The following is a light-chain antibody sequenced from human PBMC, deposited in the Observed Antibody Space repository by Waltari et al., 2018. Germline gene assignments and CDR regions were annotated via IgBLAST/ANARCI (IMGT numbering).Light chain of an antibody. CDR3: QQYYSHPAT. CDR1: PRVLWDSNNKNY. V-gene: IGKV4-1*01. Sequence: DIVMTQSPASLAVSLGERATINCKPSPRVLWDSNNKNYFAWYQQKPGQPPRLPFYWASTRESGVPDRFSGSGSGTDFTLTISSLQPEDVAAYYCQQYYSHPATFGQGTNVEIK. CDR2: WAS. J-gene: IGKJ1*01.